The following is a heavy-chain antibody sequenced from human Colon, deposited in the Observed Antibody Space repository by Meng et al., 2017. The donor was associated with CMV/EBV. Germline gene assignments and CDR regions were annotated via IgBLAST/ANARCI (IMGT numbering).Heavy chain of an antibody. Sequence: QLHVEESGPGLVKPSEALSLTCTVSGGSFTSNSYFWGWIRQPPGKGLEYIGSIYNSGSAYYNPSLKSRVTISLDTSKNQFSLKLSSVTAADTAMYYCARVVLNFFDCWGQGTLVTVSS. CDR1: GGSFTSNSYF. CDR2: IYNSGSA. CDR3: ARVVLNFFDC. V-gene: IGHV4-39*07. J-gene: IGHJ4*02. D-gene: IGHD3-10*02.